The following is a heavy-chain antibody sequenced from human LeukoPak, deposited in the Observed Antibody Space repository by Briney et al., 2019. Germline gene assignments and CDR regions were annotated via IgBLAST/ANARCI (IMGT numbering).Heavy chain of an antibody. J-gene: IGHJ6*03. CDR2: IKQDGSEK. Sequence: GGSLRLSCAASGFTFSSYWMSWVRQAPGKGLEWVANIKQDGSEKYYVDSVKGRFTISRDNAKNSLYLQMNSLRAEDTAVYYCARFIAVAGSYYYYYMDVWGKGTTVTVSS. CDR3: ARFIAVAGSYYYYYMDV. V-gene: IGHV3-7*01. D-gene: IGHD6-19*01. CDR1: GFTFSSYW.